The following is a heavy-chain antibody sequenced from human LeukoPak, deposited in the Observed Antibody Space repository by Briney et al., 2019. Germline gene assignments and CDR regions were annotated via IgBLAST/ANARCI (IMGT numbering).Heavy chain of an antibody. D-gene: IGHD3-22*01. Sequence: GGSLRLSCTGSTFALRNYWIHWVRQVPGKGLEWISRITSEGISSSYADSVKGRFTISRDNAKKTVYLQMSSLRAEDTAVYYCARERGDYYDSSGYYYFAYFDYWGQGTLVTVSS. CDR2: ITSEGISS. J-gene: IGHJ4*02. CDR1: TFALRNYW. V-gene: IGHV3-74*03. CDR3: ARERGDYYDSSGYYYFAYFDY.